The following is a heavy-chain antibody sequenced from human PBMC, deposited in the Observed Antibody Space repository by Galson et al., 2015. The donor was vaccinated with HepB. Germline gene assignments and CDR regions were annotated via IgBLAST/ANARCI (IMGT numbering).Heavy chain of an antibody. CDR3: AKGESSSWNAAFDG. CDR2: ISPSGANT. CDR1: GFTFSTYA. D-gene: IGHD6-13*01. Sequence: SLRLSCAASGFTFSTYAMSWVRQAPGKGLEWVSGISPSGANTYYADSVKGRFTISRDKSKNTLYLQMDGLRAEDAAIYYCAKGESSSWNAAFDGRGQGTLVTVSS. J-gene: IGHJ3*01. V-gene: IGHV3-23*01.